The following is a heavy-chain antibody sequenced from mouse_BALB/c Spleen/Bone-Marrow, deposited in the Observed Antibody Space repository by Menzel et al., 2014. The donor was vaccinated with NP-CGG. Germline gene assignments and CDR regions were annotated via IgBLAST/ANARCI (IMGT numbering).Heavy chain of an antibody. CDR2: ISDGGTYT. CDR1: GFTFSDYY. D-gene: IGHD2-14*01. V-gene: IGHV5-4*02. Sequence: EVQLVESGGGLVKPGGSLKLSCAASGFTFSDYYIYWVRQTPEKRLEWVATISDGGTYTYYPDTVKGRFTIPRDNAKNNLYLQMNGLKSEDTAMYYCVRDGDYRYAYWGQGTLVTVSA. CDR3: VRDGDYRYAY. J-gene: IGHJ3*01.